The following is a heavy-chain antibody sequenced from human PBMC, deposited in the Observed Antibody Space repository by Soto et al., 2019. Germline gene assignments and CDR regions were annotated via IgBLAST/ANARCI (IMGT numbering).Heavy chain of an antibody. V-gene: IGHV1-69*01. CDR2: IIPIFGTA. CDR3: ARARGGYSWDYYGMDV. D-gene: IGHD1-26*01. J-gene: IGHJ6*02. CDR1: GGTFSSYA. Sequence: QVQLVQSGAEVKKPGSSVKVSCKASGGTFSSYAISWVRQAPGQGLEWMGGIIPIFGTANYAQKFQGRVTITADESTSTAYVELSSLRSEDTAVYYCARARGGYSWDYYGMDVWGQGTTVTVSS.